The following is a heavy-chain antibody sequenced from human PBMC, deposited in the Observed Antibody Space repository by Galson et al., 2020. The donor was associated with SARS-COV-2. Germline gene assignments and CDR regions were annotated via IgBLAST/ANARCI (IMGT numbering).Heavy chain of an antibody. Sequence: ETSETLSLTCAVYGGSFSGYYWSWIRQPPGKGLEWIGEINHSGSTNYNPSLKSRVTISVDTSKNPFSLKLSSVTAADTAVYYCARPGEYSYGYYYGMDVWGQGTTVTVSS. J-gene: IGHJ6*02. CDR1: GGSFSGYY. D-gene: IGHD5-18*01. V-gene: IGHV4-34*01. CDR3: ARPGEYSYGYYYGMDV. CDR2: INHSGST.